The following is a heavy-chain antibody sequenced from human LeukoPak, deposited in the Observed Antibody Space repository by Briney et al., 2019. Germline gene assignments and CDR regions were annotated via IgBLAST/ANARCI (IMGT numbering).Heavy chain of an antibody. CDR2: IIPILGIA. CDR1: GGTFSSYA. Sequence: GASVKVSCKASGGTFSSYAISWVRQAPGQALEWMERIIPILGIANYAQKFQGRVTITADKSTSTAYMELSSLRSEDTAVYYCARVRDYYGSGNHYYYYGMDVWGQGTTVTVSS. J-gene: IGHJ6*02. V-gene: IGHV1-69*04. D-gene: IGHD3-10*01. CDR3: ARVRDYYGSGNHYYYYGMDV.